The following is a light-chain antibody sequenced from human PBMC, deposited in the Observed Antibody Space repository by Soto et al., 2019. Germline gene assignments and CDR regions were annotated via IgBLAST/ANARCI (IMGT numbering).Light chain of an antibody. J-gene: IGLJ1*01. Sequence: QSVLMQAPSVSGAPGQRVTISCTGSSSNIGAGNDVHWYQQFPGTAPKLLICGNSNRPSGVPDRFSGSKSGTSASLAITGLQAEDEADYYCQSYDSSLTSYVFGTGTKLTVL. CDR3: QSYDSSLTSYV. CDR1: SSNIGAGND. V-gene: IGLV1-40*01. CDR2: GNS.